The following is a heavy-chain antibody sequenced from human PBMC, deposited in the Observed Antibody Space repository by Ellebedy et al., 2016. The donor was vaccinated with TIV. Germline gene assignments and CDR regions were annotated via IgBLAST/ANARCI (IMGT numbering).Heavy chain of an antibody. Sequence: GESLKISCAASGFTFSSYSMNWVRQAPGKGLEWVSYISSSSSTIYYADSVKGRFTISRDNAKNSLYLQMNSLRDEDTAVYYCARDLPYDSSGYCAFDIWGQGTMVTVSS. CDR3: ARDLPYDSSGYCAFDI. CDR1: GFTFSSYS. D-gene: IGHD3-22*01. J-gene: IGHJ3*02. CDR2: ISSSSSTI. V-gene: IGHV3-48*02.